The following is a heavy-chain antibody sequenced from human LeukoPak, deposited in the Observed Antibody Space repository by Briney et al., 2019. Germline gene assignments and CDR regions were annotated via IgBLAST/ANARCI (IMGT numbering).Heavy chain of an antibody. V-gene: IGHV4-39*01. CDR1: GGSISSSYY. D-gene: IGHD6-13*01. J-gene: IGHJ4*02. Sequence: SETLSLTCTAFGGSISSSYYWGWIRQPPGKGLEWIGSIYYSGSTYYNPSLKSRVTISVDTSKNQFSLNLNSVTAADTALYYCARQRITAADGTKGYFDYWGQGTLVTVSS. CDR2: IYYSGST. CDR3: ARQRITAADGTKGYFDY.